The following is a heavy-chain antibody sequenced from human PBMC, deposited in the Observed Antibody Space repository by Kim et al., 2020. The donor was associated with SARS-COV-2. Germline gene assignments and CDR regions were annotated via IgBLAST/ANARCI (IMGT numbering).Heavy chain of an antibody. CDR1: GFTFSDYY. CDR2: ISSSSSYT. CDR3: AREVLGYSGYAHRGAFDI. J-gene: IGHJ3*02. V-gene: IGHV3-11*05. Sequence: GGSLRLSCAASGFTFSDYYMSWIRQAPGKGLEWVSYISSSSSYTNYADSVKGRFTISRDNAKNSLYLQMNSLRAEDTAVYYCAREVLGYSGYAHRGAFDIWGQGTMVTVSS. D-gene: IGHD5-12*01.